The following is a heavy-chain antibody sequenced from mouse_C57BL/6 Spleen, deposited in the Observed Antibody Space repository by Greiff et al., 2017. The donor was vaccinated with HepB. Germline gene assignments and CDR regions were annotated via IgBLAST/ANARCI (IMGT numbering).Heavy chain of an antibody. J-gene: IGHJ1*03. D-gene: IGHD2-2*01. V-gene: IGHV1-47*01. CDR2: FHPYNDAT. CDR1: GYTFTTYP. Sequence: VQLQPSGAELVKPGASVTMSCTASGYTFTTYPIAWLKQNHGKSLEWIGTFHPYNDATKYNEKFKGKATLTVEKSSSTVYLELSRLTSDDSAVYYCARRGGYGYDGFDVWGTGTTVTVSS. CDR3: ARRGGYGYDGFDV.